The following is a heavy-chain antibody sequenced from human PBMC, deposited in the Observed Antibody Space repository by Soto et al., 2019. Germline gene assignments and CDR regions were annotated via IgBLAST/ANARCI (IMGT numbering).Heavy chain of an antibody. V-gene: IGHV3-30*18. CDR1: GFTFSKYG. Sequence: QVHLVESGGGVVQPGTSLRLSCVASGFTFSKYGMHWVRQAPGKGLGWVAILTDDGKEEYDADSVRGRFIISRANSNNTLFLQINTLSAEDTAVYYCAKVRFALKYYYGLDVWGQGTTVSVSS. CDR3: AKVRFALKYYYGLDV. D-gene: IGHD3-16*01. J-gene: IGHJ6*02. CDR2: LTDDGKEE.